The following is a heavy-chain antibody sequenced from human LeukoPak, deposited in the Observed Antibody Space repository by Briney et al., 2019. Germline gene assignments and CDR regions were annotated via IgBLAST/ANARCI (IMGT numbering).Heavy chain of an antibody. CDR2: MSTSGNS. CDR1: GGSLSGYY. J-gene: IGHJ5*02. Sequence: PSESLSLTCAASGGSLSGYYWSWIRQPPGKGLEWVARMSTSGNSNYIPYLVSRGTMSLDTSNNQFSLKLSSVTGAETAVYYCSRERVSMRWFDPWGEGTRVTVS. CDR3: SRERVSMRWFDP. D-gene: IGHD2-8*01. V-gene: IGHV4-4*07.